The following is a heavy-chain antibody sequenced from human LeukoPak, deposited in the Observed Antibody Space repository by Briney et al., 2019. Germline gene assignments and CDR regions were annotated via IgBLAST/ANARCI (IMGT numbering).Heavy chain of an antibody. D-gene: IGHD6-19*01. V-gene: IGHV4-34*01. CDR2: INHSGST. Sequence: SETLSLTCAVYGGSFSGYYWSWIRQPPGKGLEWIGEINHSGSTNYNPSLKSRVTISVDTSKNQFSLKLSSVTAADTAVYYCARHSSGWYFLGDYYYYMDVWGKGTTVTISS. CDR3: ARHSSGWYFLGDYYYYMDV. CDR1: GGSFSGYY. J-gene: IGHJ6*03.